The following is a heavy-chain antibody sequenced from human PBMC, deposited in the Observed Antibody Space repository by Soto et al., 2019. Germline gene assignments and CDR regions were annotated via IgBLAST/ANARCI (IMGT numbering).Heavy chain of an antibody. CDR3: AKDLPEGVAGTDYSYGMDV. CDR1: GFTFSSYA. CDR2: ISGSGGST. D-gene: IGHD6-19*01. V-gene: IGHV3-23*01. Sequence: PGGSLRLSCAASGFTFSSYAMSWVRQAPGKGLEWVSAISGSGGSTYYADSVKGRFTISRDNSKNTLYLQMNSLRAEDTAVYYCAKDLPEGVAGTDYSYGMDVWGQGTTVTVSS. J-gene: IGHJ6*02.